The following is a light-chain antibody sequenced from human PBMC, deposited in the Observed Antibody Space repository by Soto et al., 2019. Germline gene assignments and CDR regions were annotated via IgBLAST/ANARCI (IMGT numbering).Light chain of an antibody. Sequence: EIVLTQSPGTLSLSPGERATLSCRASQSVSSSYLVWYQQKPGQAPRLLIDAASSRATGIPDRFSGSGSGTDFTLTISRLEPEDFAVYYCQQHTSSPHMYTFGQGTKLVI. J-gene: IGKJ2*01. CDR3: QQHTSSPHMYT. V-gene: IGKV3-20*01. CDR2: AAS. CDR1: QSVSSSY.